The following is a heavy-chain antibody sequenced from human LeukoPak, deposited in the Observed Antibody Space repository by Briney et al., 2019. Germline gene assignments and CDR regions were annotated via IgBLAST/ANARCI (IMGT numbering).Heavy chain of an antibody. D-gene: IGHD3-10*01. J-gene: IGHJ4*02. Sequence: PGGSLRLSCAASGFTFSNYAMSWVRQAPGKGLVWLSTISGSGGGTYYADSVKGRFTLSRDNSMNTLYLQMNSLRAEDTAVYYCAKDVESGRSADYWGQGTLVTVSS. CDR1: GFTFSNYA. V-gene: IGHV3-23*01. CDR2: ISGSGGGT. CDR3: AKDVESGRSADY.